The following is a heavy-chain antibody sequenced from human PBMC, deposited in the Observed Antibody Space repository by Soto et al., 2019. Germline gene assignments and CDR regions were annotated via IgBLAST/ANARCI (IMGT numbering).Heavy chain of an antibody. Sequence: ASVKVSCKASGYTFTSYDINWVRQATGQGLEWMGWMNPNSGNTGYAQKFQGRVTMTRNTSISTAYMELSSLRSEDTAVYYCALGVPTYYDFWSGYAFDYWGQGTLVTVSS. CDR3: ALGVPTYYDFWSGYAFDY. CDR1: GYTFTSYD. CDR2: MNPNSGNT. J-gene: IGHJ4*02. V-gene: IGHV1-8*01. D-gene: IGHD3-3*01.